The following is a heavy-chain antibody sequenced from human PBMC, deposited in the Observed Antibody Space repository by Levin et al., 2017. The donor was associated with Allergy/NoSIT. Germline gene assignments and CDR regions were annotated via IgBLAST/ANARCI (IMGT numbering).Heavy chain of an antibody. CDR3: ARDGLLTRVSGWETDY. CDR1: GGSISSSSYY. J-gene: IGHJ4*02. CDR2: IYYSGST. D-gene: IGHD6-19*01. V-gene: IGHV4-39*07. Sequence: GSLRLSCTVSGGSISSSSYYWGWIRQPPGKGLEWIGSIYYSGSTYYNPSLKSRVTISVDTSKNQFSLKLSSVTAADTAVYYCARDGLLTRVSGWETDYWGQGTLVTVSS.